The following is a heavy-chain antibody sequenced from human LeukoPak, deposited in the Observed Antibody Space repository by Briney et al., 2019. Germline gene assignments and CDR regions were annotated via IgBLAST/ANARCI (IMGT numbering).Heavy chain of an antibody. Sequence: SETLSLTCTASGGSISGSSYSWGWIRQPPGKGLEWIGNIHYSGTTYYNPSLRSRVTISVDTSKNQFSLKLSSVTAADTAVYYCARARSGVVVPAAIGDNWFDPWGQGTLVTVSS. J-gene: IGHJ5*02. V-gene: IGHV4-39*01. CDR1: GGSISGSSYS. CDR2: IHYSGTT. D-gene: IGHD2-2*02. CDR3: ARARSGVVVPAAIGDNWFDP.